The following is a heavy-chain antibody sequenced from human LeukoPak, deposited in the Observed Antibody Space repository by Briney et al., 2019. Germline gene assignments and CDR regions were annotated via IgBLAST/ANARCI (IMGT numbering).Heavy chain of an antibody. D-gene: IGHD3-3*01. CDR3: ARGGRITIFGVVYGMDV. J-gene: IGHJ6*02. Sequence: SETLSLTCAVYGGSFSGYYWSWIRQPPGKGLEWIGEINHNGSTNYNPSLKSRVTISVDTSKNQFSLKLSSVTAADTAVYYCARGGRITIFGVVYGMDVWGQGTTVTVSS. V-gene: IGHV4-34*01. CDR2: INHNGST. CDR1: GGSFSGYY.